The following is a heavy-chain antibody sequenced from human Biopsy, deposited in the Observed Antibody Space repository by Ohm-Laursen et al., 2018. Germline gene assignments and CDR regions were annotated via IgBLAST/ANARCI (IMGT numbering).Heavy chain of an antibody. Sequence: SLRLSCTASGISFSRSAMNWVRQAPGKGLEWVSSITGDGGSIHYADSVKGRFTISRDNSKNTLYMQMNSLRAEDMAVYYCARKYSGFDIWGQGTMVSVSS. CDR2: ITGDGGSI. V-gene: IGHV3-23*01. J-gene: IGHJ3*02. CDR3: ARKYSGFDI. CDR1: GISFSRSA. D-gene: IGHD5-12*01.